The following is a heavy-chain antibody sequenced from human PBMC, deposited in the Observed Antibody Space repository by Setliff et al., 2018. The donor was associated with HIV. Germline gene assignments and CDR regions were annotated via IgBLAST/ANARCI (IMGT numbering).Heavy chain of an antibody. CDR2: ISNDGGRE. V-gene: IGHV3-7*03. Sequence: PGGSLRLSCAASGFTFTNYWMAWIRQAPGRGLEWAAIISNDGGREYYVDSVKGRFTISRDNANNLLFLQMNNLRDEDTAVYYCASFYGDYGYWGHGTQVTVSS. J-gene: IGHJ4*01. D-gene: IGHD3-10*01. CDR1: GFTFTNYW. CDR3: ASFYGDYGY.